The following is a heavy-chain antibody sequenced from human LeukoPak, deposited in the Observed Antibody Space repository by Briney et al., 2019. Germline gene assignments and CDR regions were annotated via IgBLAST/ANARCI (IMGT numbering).Heavy chain of an antibody. J-gene: IGHJ4*02. Sequence: GGSLRLSCAASGFTFSSYAMSWVRQAPGRGLEWVSGISGSGGTTYYADSVKGRFTISRDNSKNTLYLQMNSLRAEDTAVYYCAKGSPNYSNRFDYWGQGTLVTVSS. CDR3: AKGSPNYSNRFDY. D-gene: IGHD4-11*01. CDR2: ISGSGGTT. CDR1: GFTFSSYA. V-gene: IGHV3-23*01.